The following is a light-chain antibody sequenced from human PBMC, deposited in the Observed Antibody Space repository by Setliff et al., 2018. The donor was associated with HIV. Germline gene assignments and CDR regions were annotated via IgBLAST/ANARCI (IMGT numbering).Light chain of an antibody. J-gene: IGLJ1*01. Sequence: QAVVTQPPSVSGAPGQRVTISCTGSSSNIGAGFDVHWYQQLPGTAPKLLIYNSINRPSGVPDRFSGSKSGTSASLAITGLQTEDEADYYYQSYDNSLSGYVFGAGTKVTVL. CDR3: QSYDNSLSGYV. V-gene: IGLV1-40*01. CDR2: NSI. CDR1: SSNIGAGFD.